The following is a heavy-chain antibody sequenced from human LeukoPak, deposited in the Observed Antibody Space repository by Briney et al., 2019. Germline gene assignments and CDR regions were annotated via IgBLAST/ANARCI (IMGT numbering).Heavy chain of an antibody. D-gene: IGHD3-10*01. CDR1: SGSMSSYY. V-gene: IGHV4-59*08. Sequence: SETLSLTCTVSSGSMSSYYWSWIRQSPGKGLEWVGYISYSGTTNYNPSLKSRVTISLGTSKNRFSLNLPSVTAADTAVYYCARHGSGTSLALYPGGQGTLVTVS. CDR3: ARHGSGTSLALYP. CDR2: ISYSGTT. J-gene: IGHJ5*02.